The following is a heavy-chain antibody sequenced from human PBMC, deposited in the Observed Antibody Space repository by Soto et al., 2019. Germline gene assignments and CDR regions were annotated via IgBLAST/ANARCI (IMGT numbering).Heavy chain of an antibody. CDR3: ARECVDTVTSITIPFDY. CDR2: ISSSASYM. Sequence: GSLRLSCATSGFTFSRCDMNWVRQAPGKGLEWVSLISSSASYMYYADSVKGRFTISRDNSKKSLYLQMNSLRADDTAVYYCARECVDTVTSITIPFDYWGQGALVTVSS. V-gene: IGHV3-21*01. CDR1: GFTFSRCD. J-gene: IGHJ4*02. D-gene: IGHD5-12*01.